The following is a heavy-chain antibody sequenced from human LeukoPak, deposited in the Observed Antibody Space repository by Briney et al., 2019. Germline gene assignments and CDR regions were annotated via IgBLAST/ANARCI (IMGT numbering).Heavy chain of an antibody. V-gene: IGHV4-4*07. Sequence: SETLSLTCTVSGGSISNNYWTSIRQPAGKGLEYIGRIYSSGSTHYNPSLKSRVTMSVDTSKNQFSLKLTSVTVADTALYYCARDRGFSSGHGGWFDPWGQGTLVTVSS. CDR3: ARDRGFSSGHGGWFDP. CDR1: GGSISNNY. D-gene: IGHD6-19*01. J-gene: IGHJ5*02. CDR2: IYSSGST.